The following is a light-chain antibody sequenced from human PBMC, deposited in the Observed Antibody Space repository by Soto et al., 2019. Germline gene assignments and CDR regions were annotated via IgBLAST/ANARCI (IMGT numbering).Light chain of an antibody. Sequence: EIVLTQSPATLSLSPGERATLSCRASQSVSSYLAWYQQKPGRAPRLLLYDASNRATGIPARFSGSGSGTDFTLTISSLEPEDFAVYYCQQRSNWPPYTFGQGTKLEIK. V-gene: IGKV3-11*01. CDR3: QQRSNWPPYT. J-gene: IGKJ2*01. CDR2: DAS. CDR1: QSVSSY.